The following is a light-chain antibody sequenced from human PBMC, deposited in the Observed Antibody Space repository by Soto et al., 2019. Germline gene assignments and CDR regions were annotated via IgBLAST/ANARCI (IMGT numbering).Light chain of an antibody. J-gene: IGKJ1*01. V-gene: IGKV3-20*01. CDR1: QSVSNY. CDR3: HQYGSSPQT. CDR2: NTS. Sequence: EIVLTQSPGTLPLSPGERATLSCRASQSVSNYLAWYQQKPGQAPRLLIYNTSSRATGIPDRFSGRGSGTDFTLTISRLEPEDFAVYYCHQYGSSPQTFGQGTKVEIK.